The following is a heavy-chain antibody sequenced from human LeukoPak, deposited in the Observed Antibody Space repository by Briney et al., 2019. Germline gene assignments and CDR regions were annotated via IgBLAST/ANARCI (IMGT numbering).Heavy chain of an antibody. CDR3: ARGQIAVTTFYYYYYMDV. J-gene: IGHJ6*03. D-gene: IGHD4-17*01. CDR2: INPNSGGT. V-gene: IGHV1-2*02. Sequence: VKVSCKASGYTFTGYYMHWVRQAPGQGLEWMGWINPNSGGTNYAQKFQGRVTMTRDTSISTAYMELSRLRSDDTAVYYCARGQIAVTTFYYYYYMDVWGRGTTVTISS. CDR1: GYTFTGYY.